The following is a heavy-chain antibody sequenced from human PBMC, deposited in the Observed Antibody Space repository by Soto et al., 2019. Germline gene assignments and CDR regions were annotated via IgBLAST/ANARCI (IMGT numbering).Heavy chain of an antibody. Sequence: GGSLRLSCVGSGFTFSDHGMSWVRQAPGKGLEWVSAISGSVGSTFYADSVKGRFTISRDNSKNTLYLQMNSLRDEDTAVYYCAKDRTIAARNYDEWGQGVLVTVSS. CDR2: ISGSVGST. CDR1: GFTFSDHG. V-gene: IGHV3-23*01. D-gene: IGHD6-6*01. J-gene: IGHJ4*02. CDR3: AKDRTIAARNYDE.